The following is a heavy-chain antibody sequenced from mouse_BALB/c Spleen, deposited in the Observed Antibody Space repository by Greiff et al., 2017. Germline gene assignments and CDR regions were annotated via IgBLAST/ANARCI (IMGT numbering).Heavy chain of an antibody. D-gene: IGHD2-3*01. V-gene: IGHV1-77*01. J-gene: IGHJ2*01. CDR1: GYTFTDYY. CDR2: IYPGSGNT. CDR3: ARGDGYYYFDY. Sequence: QVQLQQSGAELARPGASVKLSCKASGYTFTDYYINWVKQRTGQGLEWIGEIYPGSGNTYYNEKFKGKATLTADKSSSTAYMQLSSLTSEDSAVYFCARGDGYYYFDYWGQGTTLTVSS.